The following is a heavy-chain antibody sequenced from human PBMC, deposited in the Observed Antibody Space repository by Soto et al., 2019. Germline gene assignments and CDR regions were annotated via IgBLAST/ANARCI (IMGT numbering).Heavy chain of an antibody. J-gene: IGHJ3*02. Sequence: SGGSLXLSCAASGFTFSSDSMSWVRQAPGKGLEWVSAISGSGGSTYYADSVKGRFTISRDNSKNTLYLQMNSLRAEDTAVYYCAKAPGYCSSTSCSGVAFDIWGQGTMVTVSS. CDR3: AKAPGYCSSTSCSGVAFDI. D-gene: IGHD2-2*01. CDR2: ISGSGGST. CDR1: GFTFSSDS. V-gene: IGHV3-23*01.